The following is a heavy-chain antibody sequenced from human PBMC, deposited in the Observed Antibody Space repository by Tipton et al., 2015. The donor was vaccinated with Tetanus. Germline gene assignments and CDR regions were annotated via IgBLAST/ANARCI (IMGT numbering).Heavy chain of an antibody. V-gene: IGHV4-61*01. CDR2: LYNSGST. J-gene: IGHJ4*02. CDR1: GASVSSGSIGGVNYY. D-gene: IGHD4-11*01. CDR3: ARYTQPRVGSNWYYFDY. Sequence: TLSLTCAVSGASVSSGSIGGVNYYWTWIRQPPGEGLEWGGYLYNSGSTHFYPSLKSRVSISVDTSKNQFSLKLSSVTAADTAVYYCARYTQPRVGSNWYYFDYWGQGTLVTVSS.